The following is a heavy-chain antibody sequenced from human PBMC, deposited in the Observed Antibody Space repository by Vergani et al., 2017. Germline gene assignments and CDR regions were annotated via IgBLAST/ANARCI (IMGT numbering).Heavy chain of an antibody. CDR3: AKPRNGGIVVVPAAMTC. CDR2: ISGSGGST. Sequence: EVQLLESGGGLVQPGGSLRLSCAASGFTFSSYAMSWVRQAPGKGLEWVSAISGSGGSTYYADSVKGRFTIARDNSKNTLYLQMNSLRAEDTAVYYCAKPRNGGIVVVPAAMTCWGQGTLVTVSS. V-gene: IGHV3-23*01. J-gene: IGHJ4*02. CDR1: GFTFSSYA. D-gene: IGHD2-2*01.